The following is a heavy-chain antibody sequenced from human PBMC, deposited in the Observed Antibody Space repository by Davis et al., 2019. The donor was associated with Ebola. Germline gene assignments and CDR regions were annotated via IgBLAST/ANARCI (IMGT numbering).Heavy chain of an antibody. CDR3: ARWDYYDTSGYITDIIHH. CDR2: INTNAGNP. J-gene: IGHJ4*02. D-gene: IGHD3-22*01. Sequence: ASVKVSCKASGYTFTKYAISWVRQAPEQGLEWMGWINTNAGNPTYAQAFTGRFVFSLDTATSTAYLQISSLKAEDTAVYYCARWDYYDTSGYITDIIHHWGQGTLVAVSS. CDR1: GYTFTKYA. V-gene: IGHV7-4-1*02.